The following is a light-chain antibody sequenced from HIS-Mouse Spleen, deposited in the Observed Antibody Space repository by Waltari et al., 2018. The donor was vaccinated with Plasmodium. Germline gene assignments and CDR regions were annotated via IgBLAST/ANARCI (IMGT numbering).Light chain of an antibody. V-gene: IGKV3D-7*01. Sequence: EIVMTQSLATLSLSPGERATLACRASQSVSSSYLSWYQQKPGQAPRLLIYGASTRATGIPARFSGSGSGTDFTLTISSLQPEDFAVYYCQQDYNLPYTFGQGTKLEIK. CDR2: GAS. CDR1: QSVSSSY. CDR3: QQDYNLPYT. J-gene: IGKJ2*01.